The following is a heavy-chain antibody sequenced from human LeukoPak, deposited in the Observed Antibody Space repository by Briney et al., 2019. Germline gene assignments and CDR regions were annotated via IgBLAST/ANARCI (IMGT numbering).Heavy chain of an antibody. J-gene: IGHJ2*01. CDR1: GFNFGSYS. Sequence: GRSLRLSCAASGFNFGSYSVNWVRQAPGKGLEWVSSISSTGAYIYYADSLKGRFTISRDNAKNSLYLQMNSLRAEDTAVYYCARGHNDVLTGYYEYWFFDLWGRGTQVTVSS. V-gene: IGHV3-21*01. CDR2: ISSTGAYI. D-gene: IGHD3-9*01. CDR3: ARGHNDVLTGYYEYWFFDL.